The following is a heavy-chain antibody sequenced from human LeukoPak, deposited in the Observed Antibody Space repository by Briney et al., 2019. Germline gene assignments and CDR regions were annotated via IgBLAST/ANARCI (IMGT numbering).Heavy chain of an antibody. Sequence: PGGSLRLTCATSGFTFSNYEISWVRQTPGKGLEWVSYISSSGSSTYYADSVKGRFTISRDNAKSSLCLQMDSLRAGDTAVYYCAREDGSQLDYWGRGTLVTVSS. CDR2: ISSSGSST. CDR1: GFTFSNYE. D-gene: IGHD1-26*01. V-gene: IGHV3-48*03. J-gene: IGHJ4*02. CDR3: AREDGSQLDY.